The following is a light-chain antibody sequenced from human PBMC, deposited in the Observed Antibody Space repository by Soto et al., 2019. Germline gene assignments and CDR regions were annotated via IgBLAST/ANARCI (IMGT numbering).Light chain of an antibody. V-gene: IGKV1-5*03. Sequence: IQMTQSPSTLSAAVGERFTITCRASQSISSWLAWYQQKPGKAPKLLIYKASSLERGVPSRFSGTGSGTEFTLTISSLQPDDFATYYCQQYNDYVTFGQGTKVDIK. J-gene: IGKJ1*01. CDR1: QSISSW. CDR3: QQYNDYVT. CDR2: KAS.